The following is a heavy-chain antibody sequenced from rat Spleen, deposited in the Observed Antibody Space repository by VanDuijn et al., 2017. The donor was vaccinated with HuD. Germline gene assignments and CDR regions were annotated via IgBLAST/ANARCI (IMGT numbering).Heavy chain of an antibody. V-gene: IGHV5-25*01. Sequence: EVQLVESGGGLVQPGRSLKLSCAASGFIFSNFDLAWVRQAPTKGLEWVASISPSGTGTYYRDSVKGRFTISRNNAKTTLYLQMSSLRSEDTATYYCSPLPGRNLAYWGQGVVVTVSS. CDR3: SPLPGRNLAY. D-gene: IGHD1-4*01. J-gene: IGHJ2*01. CDR1: GFIFSNFD. CDR2: ISPSGTGT.